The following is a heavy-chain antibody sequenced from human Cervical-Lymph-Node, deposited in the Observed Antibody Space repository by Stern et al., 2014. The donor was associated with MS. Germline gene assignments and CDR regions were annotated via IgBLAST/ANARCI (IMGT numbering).Heavy chain of an antibody. CDR1: GFTFSSYS. V-gene: IGHV3-21*01. J-gene: IGHJ4*02. Sequence: EVQLLESGGGLVKPGGSLRLSCAASGFTFSSYSMNWVRQAPGKGLEGVSSISRSSSYIYYADSVKGRFTISRDNAKNSLYLQMNSLRAEDTAVYYCASRLGYYYDSSGYYSGDYWGQGTLVTVSS. D-gene: IGHD3-22*01. CDR2: ISRSSSYI. CDR3: ASRLGYYYDSSGYYSGDY.